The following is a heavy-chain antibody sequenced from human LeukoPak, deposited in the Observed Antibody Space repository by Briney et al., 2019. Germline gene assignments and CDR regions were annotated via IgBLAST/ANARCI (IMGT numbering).Heavy chain of an antibody. CDR1: GDSVTRYY. CDR3: ARQGYCSSTSCRNWFDP. J-gene: IGHJ5*02. CDR2: VNPKSGGT. D-gene: IGHD2-2*01. V-gene: IGHV1-2*02. Sequence: ASLKISCSASGDSVTRYYMRVVREAPGQGVECVGWVNPKSGGTNYAQKFQGRVTMTRDTSISTAYMELSRLRSDDTAVYYCARQGYCSSTSCRNWFDPWGQGTLVTVSS.